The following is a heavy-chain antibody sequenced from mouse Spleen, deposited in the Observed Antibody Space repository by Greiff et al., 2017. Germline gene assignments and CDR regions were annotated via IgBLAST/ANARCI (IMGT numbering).Heavy chain of an antibody. J-gene: IGHJ2*01. Sequence: EVQLQQSGTVLARPGASVKMSCKTSGYTFTSYWMHWVQQRPGQGLEWIGAIYPGNSDTSYNQKFKGKAKLTAVTSDSTAYMELSSLTNEYSAVYDCTRERLITTMVGDYWGQGTTLTVSS. CDR3: TRERLITTMVGDY. CDR2: IYPGNSDT. D-gene: IGHD1-1*01. V-gene: IGHV1-5*01. CDR1: GYTFTSYW.